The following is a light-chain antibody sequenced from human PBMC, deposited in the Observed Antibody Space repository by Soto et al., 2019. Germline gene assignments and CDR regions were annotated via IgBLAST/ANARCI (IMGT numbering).Light chain of an antibody. CDR2: AAS. CDR3: QQSYTTPST. V-gene: IGKV1-39*01. Sequence: DIQMTQSPSSLSASVGDRVTITCRASQSISNFLNWYQQKPGKAPELLIYAASSLHSGVPSRFSGSGSGTNFTLTISSLQPEDFATYSCQQSYTTPSTFGQGTKLEIK. CDR1: QSISNF. J-gene: IGKJ2*01.